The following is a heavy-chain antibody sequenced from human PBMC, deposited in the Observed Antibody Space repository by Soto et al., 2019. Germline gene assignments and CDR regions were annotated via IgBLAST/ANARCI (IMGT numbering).Heavy chain of an antibody. D-gene: IGHD2-8*01. Sequence: SETLSLTCSVSGDSITTNGYYWGWIRQPPGTGLQWIGNSYWAGITFSHPSLTSRVFISVATSKNEFSLRLTSVTAADTPVYYCARSHYTYGLLIDYWGPGXLVTVYS. CDR2: SYWAGIT. CDR1: GDSITTNGYY. J-gene: IGHJ4*02. CDR3: ARSHYTYGLLIDY. V-gene: IGHV4-39*01.